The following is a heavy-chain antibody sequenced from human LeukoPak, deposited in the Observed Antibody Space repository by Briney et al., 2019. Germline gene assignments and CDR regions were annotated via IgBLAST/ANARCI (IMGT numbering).Heavy chain of an antibody. J-gene: IGHJ4*02. CDR3: AKERYDSSGYLGY. CDR1: GFTFRHYN. CDR2: ITGSSTTI. D-gene: IGHD3-22*01. Sequence: GGSLRLSCAASGFTFRHYNMNWVRQAPGKGLEWVSYITGSSTTIYYADSVKGRFTISRDNSKNTLYLQMNSLRAEDTAVYYCAKERYDSSGYLGYWGQGTLVTVSS. V-gene: IGHV3-48*01.